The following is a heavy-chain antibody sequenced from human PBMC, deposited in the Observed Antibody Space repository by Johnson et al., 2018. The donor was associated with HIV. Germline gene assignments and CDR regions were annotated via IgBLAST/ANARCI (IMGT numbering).Heavy chain of an antibody. CDR2: IRYDGSTK. CDR3: ARKENWPSPGAFDI. CDR1: GFTFSTYG. Sequence: QVQLVESGGGVVQPGWSQRLSCAASGFTFSTYGIHWVRQSPGKGLEWVAFIRYDGSTKYYADSVKGRFTISRDNSKNTLYLQMNSLRAEDTALYYCARKENWPSPGAFDIWGQGIMVTVSS. J-gene: IGHJ3*02. V-gene: IGHV3-33*01. D-gene: IGHD1-1*01.